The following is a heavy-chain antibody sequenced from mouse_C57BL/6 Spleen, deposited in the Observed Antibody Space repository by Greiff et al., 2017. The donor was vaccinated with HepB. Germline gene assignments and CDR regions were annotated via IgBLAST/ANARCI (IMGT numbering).Heavy chain of an antibody. J-gene: IGHJ3*01. CDR1: GYAFSSSW. V-gene: IGHV1-82*01. CDR3: ARTSPDGYYEAWFAY. D-gene: IGHD2-3*01. CDR2: IYPGDGDT. Sequence: QVQLQQSGPELVKPGASVKISCKASGYAFSSSWMNWVKQRPGKGLEWIGRIYPGDGDTNYNGKFKGKATLTADKSSSTAYMQLSSLTSEDSAVYFCARTSPDGYYEAWFAYWGQGTLVTVSA.